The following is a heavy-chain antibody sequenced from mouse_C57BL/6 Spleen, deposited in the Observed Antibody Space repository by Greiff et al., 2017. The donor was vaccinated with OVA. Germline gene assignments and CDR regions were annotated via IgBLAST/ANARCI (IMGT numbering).Heavy chain of an antibody. CDR3: ARGPYYYGSSPYYYAMDY. CDR1: GYTFTGYW. D-gene: IGHD1-1*01. J-gene: IGHJ4*01. V-gene: IGHV1-9*01. Sequence: VQLQESGAELMKPGASVKLSCKATGYTFTGYWIEWVKQRPGHGLEWIGEILPGSGSTNYNEKFKGKATFTADTSSTTAYMQLSSLTTEDSAIYYGARGPYYYGSSPYYYAMDYWGQGTSVTVSS. CDR2: ILPGSGST.